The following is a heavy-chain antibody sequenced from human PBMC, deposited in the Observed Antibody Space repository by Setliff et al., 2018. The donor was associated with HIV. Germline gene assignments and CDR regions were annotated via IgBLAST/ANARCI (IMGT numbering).Heavy chain of an antibody. CDR1: GFTFRSYA. V-gene: IGHV3-30*18. Sequence: GGSLRLSCAASGFTFRSYAMHWVRQAPGKGLEWVADISHDGSNKYYADSVKGRFTISRDNSKNTLYLQMNSLRAEDTAVYYCAKPRYDYVWGSYAPGAFDIWGQGTMVTVSS. D-gene: IGHD3-16*01. CDR3: AKPRYDYVWGSYAPGAFDI. J-gene: IGHJ3*02. CDR2: ISHDGSNK.